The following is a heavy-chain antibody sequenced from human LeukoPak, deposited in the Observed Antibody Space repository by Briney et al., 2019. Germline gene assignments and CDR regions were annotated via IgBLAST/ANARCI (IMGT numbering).Heavy chain of an antibody. CDR3: ARGDNYYDSSGQGFYFDY. J-gene: IGHJ4*02. Sequence: GGSLRLSCAASGFTVSSNYMSWVRQAPGKGREWVSVIYSGGSTYYADSVKGRFAISRDNSKNTLYLQMNGLRAEDTAVYYCARGDNYYDSSGQGFYFDYWGQGTLVTVSS. V-gene: IGHV3-66*01. CDR2: IYSGGST. D-gene: IGHD3-22*01. CDR1: GFTVSSNY.